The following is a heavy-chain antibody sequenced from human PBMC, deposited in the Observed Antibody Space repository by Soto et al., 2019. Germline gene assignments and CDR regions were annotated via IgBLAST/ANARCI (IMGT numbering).Heavy chain of an antibody. Sequence: QVQLQQWGAGLLKPSETLSLTCAVYGGSFSGYYWSWIRQPPGKGLEWIGEINHSGSTNYNPSLKSRVTISVDTSKNQSSLKLSSVTAADTAVYYCARDVEMGGIDAFDIWGQGTMVTVSS. D-gene: IGHD2-15*01. CDR3: ARDVEMGGIDAFDI. J-gene: IGHJ3*02. CDR1: GGSFSGYY. CDR2: INHSGST. V-gene: IGHV4-34*01.